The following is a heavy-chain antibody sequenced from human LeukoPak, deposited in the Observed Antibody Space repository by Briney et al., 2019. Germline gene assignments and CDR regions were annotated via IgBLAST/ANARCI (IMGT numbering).Heavy chain of an antibody. CDR2: IYNSGST. V-gene: IGHV4-31*02. Sequence: LRLSCAASGFTFSSYAMSWIRQHPGKGLEWIAYIYNSGSTSYNPSLKSRVTISIDASKNQFSLKLTSVTAADTAVYYCARETIWHTNFDYWGQGTLVTVSS. J-gene: IGHJ4*02. D-gene: IGHD5-24*01. CDR3: ARETIWHTNFDY. CDR1: GFTFSSYA.